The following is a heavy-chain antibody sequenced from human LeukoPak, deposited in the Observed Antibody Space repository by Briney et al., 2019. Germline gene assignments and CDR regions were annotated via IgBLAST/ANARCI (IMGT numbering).Heavy chain of an antibody. CDR2: IYYSGST. Sequence: PSETLSLTCTVTGGSIRSDGSYWSWIRQHPGKGLEWIGYIYYSGSTHYNPSLKSRVTISIDTSKNQFSLKLSSLTAADTAVYYCARLGVVTALDYWGQGTLVTVSS. D-gene: IGHD2-21*02. V-gene: IGHV4-31*03. CDR3: ARLGVVTALDY. J-gene: IGHJ4*02. CDR1: GGSIRSDGSY.